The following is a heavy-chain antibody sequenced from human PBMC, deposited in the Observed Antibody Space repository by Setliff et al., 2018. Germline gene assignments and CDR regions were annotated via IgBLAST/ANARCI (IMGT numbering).Heavy chain of an antibody. D-gene: IGHD1-1*01. CDR2: IIPIYGAA. J-gene: IGHJ6*03. V-gene: IGHV1-69*13. CDR3: ARAHGATTTFYYYMDV. Sequence: GASVKVSCKVSGGTFSGYAITWVRRAPGQGLEWVGGIIPIYGAANYARKFQGRVTITADESTNTAYMELSSLTYEDTAVYFRARAHGATTTFYYYMDVWGKGTTVTVSS. CDR1: GGTFSGYA.